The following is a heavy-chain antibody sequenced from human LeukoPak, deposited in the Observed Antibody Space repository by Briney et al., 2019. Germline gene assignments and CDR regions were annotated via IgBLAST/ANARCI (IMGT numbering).Heavy chain of an antibody. J-gene: IGHJ6*02. Sequence: GRSPRLSCAASGFTFSSYSMNWVRQGPGKGLARVSSISSSSSYIYYADSVKGRFTISRDNAKNSLYLQMNSLRAEDTAVYYCARDLAEPQDGMDVWGQGTTVTVSS. CDR2: ISSSSSYI. D-gene: IGHD3-16*01. V-gene: IGHV3-21*01. CDR3: ARDLAEPQDGMDV. CDR1: GFTFSSYS.